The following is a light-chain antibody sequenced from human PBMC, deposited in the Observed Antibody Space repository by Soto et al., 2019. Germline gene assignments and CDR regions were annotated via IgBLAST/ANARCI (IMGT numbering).Light chain of an antibody. J-gene: IGLJ3*02. CDR1: SSNIGAGYD. CDR2: GNS. V-gene: IGLV1-40*01. Sequence: QAVLTQPPSVSGAPGQRVTISCTGSSSNIGAGYDVHWYQQLPGTAPKLLIYGNSNRPSGVPDRFSGSKSGTSASLAITGLQAEDEADYYCSSYTSVSTWLFGGGTKVTVL. CDR3: SSYTSVSTWL.